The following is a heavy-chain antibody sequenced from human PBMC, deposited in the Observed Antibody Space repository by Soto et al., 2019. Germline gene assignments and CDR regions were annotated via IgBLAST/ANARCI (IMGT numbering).Heavy chain of an antibody. CDR2: ISYDGSNK. D-gene: IGHD2-21*02. V-gene: IGHV3-30-3*01. Sequence: QVQLVESGGGVVQPGRSLRLSCAASGFTFSSYAMHWVRQAPGKGLEWVAVISYDGSNKYYADSVKGRFTISRDNSKITLYLPMTSLRAEDTAVYYGARDPVVTNLRLYYWGQGPLVTVSS. CDR3: ARDPVVTNLRLYY. J-gene: IGHJ4*02. CDR1: GFTFSSYA.